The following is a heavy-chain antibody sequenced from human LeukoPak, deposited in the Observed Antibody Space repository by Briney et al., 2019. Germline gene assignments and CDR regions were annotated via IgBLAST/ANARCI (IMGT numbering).Heavy chain of an antibody. CDR3: ARHLEGWWFDP. CDR2: IYTSGSA. Sequence: SETLSLTCTVSGGSLSSYYWNWIRQPPGKGLEWIGYIYTSGSANYNPSVMSRVTMSVDTPKNQFSLKLSSVTAADTAVYYCARHLEGWWFDPWGQGTLVTVSS. V-gene: IGHV4-4*08. D-gene: IGHD3-3*01. CDR1: GGSLSSYY. J-gene: IGHJ5*02.